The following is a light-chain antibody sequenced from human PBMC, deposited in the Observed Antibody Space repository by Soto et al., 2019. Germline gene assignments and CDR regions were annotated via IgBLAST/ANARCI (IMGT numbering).Light chain of an antibody. V-gene: IGKV3-20*01. CDR3: QQYGISPFT. CDR1: QSVSSNY. CDR2: GAS. Sequence: EIGLTQSPGTLSLSPGERASLSCRASQSVSSNYLAWFQQKPGQAPRLLISGASNRATGIPDRFSGGGSETEFTLTISRLESEDSAVYSCQQYGISPFTFGGGTKVEI. J-gene: IGKJ4*01.